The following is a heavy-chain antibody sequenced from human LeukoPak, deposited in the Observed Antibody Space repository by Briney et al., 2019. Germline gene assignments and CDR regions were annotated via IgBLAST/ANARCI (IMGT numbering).Heavy chain of an antibody. D-gene: IGHD2-15*01. J-gene: IGHJ4*02. CDR3: ARGGRLLPDY. CDR2: IKEDESEK. CDR1: GFTFSRFW. V-gene: IGHV3-7*03. Sequence: PGGSLRLSCAASGFTFSRFWMTWVRQAPGKGLEWVANIKEDESEKNYVDSVKGRFTISRDNARNSLFLQMNSLKVEDTAVYYCARGGRLLPDYWGRGSLVTVSS.